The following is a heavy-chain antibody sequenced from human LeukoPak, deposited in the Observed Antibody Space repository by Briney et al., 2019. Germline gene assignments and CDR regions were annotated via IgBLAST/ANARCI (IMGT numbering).Heavy chain of an antibody. J-gene: IGHJ4*02. CDR3: ARHGLERLFDY. CDR1: GYTFTSYY. D-gene: IGHD1-1*01. CDR2: INSSGGST. Sequence: GASVKVSCKASGYTFTSYYMHWVRQAPGQGLEWMGIINSSGGSTSYAQKFQGRVTMTRDTSTSTVYMELSSLRSEDTAVYYCARHGLERLFDYWGQGTLVTVSS. V-gene: IGHV1-46*01.